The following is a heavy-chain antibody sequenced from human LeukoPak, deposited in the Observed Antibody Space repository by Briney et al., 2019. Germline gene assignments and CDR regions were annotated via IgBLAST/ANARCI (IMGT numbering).Heavy chain of an antibody. CDR1: GFRFGSYW. CDR3: VRDSGWFHFDY. V-gene: IGHV3-7*03. D-gene: IGHD6-19*01. CDR2: IKEDGSAE. J-gene: IGHJ4*02. Sequence: QSGGSLRLSCAASGFRFGSYWMTWVRQAPGKGLEWVAHIKEDGSAENYVDSVKGRFSISRDNAKNSLYLQMNSLRVEDTAVYYCVRDSGWFHFDYWGQGILVTVSS.